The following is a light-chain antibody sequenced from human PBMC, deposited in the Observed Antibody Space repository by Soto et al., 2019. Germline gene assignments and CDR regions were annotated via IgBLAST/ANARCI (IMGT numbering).Light chain of an antibody. CDR3: QQYGGSPRT. CDR2: AAS. CDR1: QTISSTY. J-gene: IGKJ1*01. V-gene: IGKV3-20*01. Sequence: TLILSHLERSTLASRASQTISSTYLAWYQQNPGLAPRLLIYAASTRATGDPDRFTGSGSGTNVTLTPSRLEPEDFAVYYCQQYGGSPRTFGQGTKVDIK.